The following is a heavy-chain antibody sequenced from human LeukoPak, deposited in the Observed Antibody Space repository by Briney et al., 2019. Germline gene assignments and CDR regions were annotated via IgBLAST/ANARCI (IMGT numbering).Heavy chain of an antibody. J-gene: IGHJ4*02. CDR1: GFTFSSYS. Sequence: GGSLRLSCAASGFTFSSYSMNWVRQAPGKGLEWVSAISGSGGSTYYADSVKGRFTISRDNSKNTLYLQMNSLRAEDTAVYYCAKDQFSSSWNGGDYWGQGTLVTVSS. V-gene: IGHV3-23*01. CDR2: ISGSGGST. D-gene: IGHD6-13*01. CDR3: AKDQFSSSWNGGDY.